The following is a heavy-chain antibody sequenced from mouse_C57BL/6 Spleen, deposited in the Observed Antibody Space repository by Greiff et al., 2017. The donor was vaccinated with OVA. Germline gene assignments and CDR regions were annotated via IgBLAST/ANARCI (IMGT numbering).Heavy chain of an antibody. V-gene: IGHV5-17*01. D-gene: IGHD2-4*01. CDR1: GFTFSDYG. J-gene: IGHJ2*01. CDR3: ARALYYDYDGYFDY. CDR2: ISSGSSTI. Sequence: EVMLVESGGGLVKPGGSLKLSCAASGFTFSDYGMHWVRQAPEKGLEWVAYISSGSSTIYYADTVKGRFTISRDNAKNTLFLQMTSLRSEDTAMYYCARALYYDYDGYFDYWGQGTTLTVSS.